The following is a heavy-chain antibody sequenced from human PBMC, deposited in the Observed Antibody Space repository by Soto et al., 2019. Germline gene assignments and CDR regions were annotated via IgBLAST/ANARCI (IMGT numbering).Heavy chain of an antibody. CDR1: GGTFSSYA. V-gene: IGHV1-69*13. CDR3: AGGVPPTKRIDY. Sequence: ASLKVSCKASGGTFSSYAISWVRQAPGQGLEWMGGLIPIFGTANYAQKFQGRVTITADESTSTAYMELSSLRSEDTAVYYCAGGVPPTKRIDYWGRGSLVTLSS. J-gene: IGHJ4*02. CDR2: LIPIFGTA. D-gene: IGHD2-2*01.